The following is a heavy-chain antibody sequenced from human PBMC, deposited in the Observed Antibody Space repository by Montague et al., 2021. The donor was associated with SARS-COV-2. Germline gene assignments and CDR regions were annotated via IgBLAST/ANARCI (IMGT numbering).Heavy chain of an antibody. CDR1: GGSFSGHS. CDR3: ARGRTGAEPATALGLGFFYSYFTDV. CDR2: VSESGSI. V-gene: IGHV4-34*01. J-gene: IGHJ6*03. Sequence: SETLSLTCAVYGGSFSGHSWSWVRQPPGKGLEWIGEVSESGSINYNPSLKNRVTISVATSTNQYSLKLSSLTAADTAVYFCARGRTGAEPATALGLGFFYSYFTDVWGKGTTVFVSS. D-gene: IGHD1-26*01.